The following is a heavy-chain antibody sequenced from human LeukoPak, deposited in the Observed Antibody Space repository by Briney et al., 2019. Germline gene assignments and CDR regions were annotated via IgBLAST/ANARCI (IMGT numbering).Heavy chain of an antibody. V-gene: IGHV3-23*01. J-gene: IGHJ4*02. CDR2: IRGTDGKT. Sequence: GGSLRLSCAASGFTFSTYAMNWVRQAPGKGLEWVSRIRGTDGKTFYADSVKGRFTISRDNSKNTMYLQMNNLRAEDTALHYCAKKGCSTSGCPASFDCWGQGTLVTVSS. D-gene: IGHD2-2*01. CDR1: GFTFSTYA. CDR3: AKKGCSTSGCPASFDC.